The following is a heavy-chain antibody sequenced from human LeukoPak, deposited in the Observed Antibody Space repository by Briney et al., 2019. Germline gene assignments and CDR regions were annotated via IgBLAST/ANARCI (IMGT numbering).Heavy chain of an antibody. Sequence: GGSPRLSCAASGFTFEDYAMHWVRQAPGKGLEWVSGINWNSDIIDYADSVKGRFTISRDNAKNSLYLQMNSLRPEDTALYYCAKDSAVAGRHFDSWGQGTLVTVSS. CDR2: INWNSDII. V-gene: IGHV3-9*01. D-gene: IGHD6-19*01. J-gene: IGHJ4*02. CDR3: AKDSAVAGRHFDS. CDR1: GFTFEDYA.